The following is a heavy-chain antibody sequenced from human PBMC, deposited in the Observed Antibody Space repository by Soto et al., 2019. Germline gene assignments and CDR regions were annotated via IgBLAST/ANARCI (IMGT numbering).Heavy chain of an antibody. V-gene: IGHV3-23*01. CDR3: AKGGYYDFWSGPYSYGMDV. D-gene: IGHD3-3*01. Sequence: PGGSLRLSCAASGFTFSSYAMSWVRQAPGKGLEWVSAISGSGGSTYYADSVKGRFTISRDNSKNTLYLQMNSLRAEDTAVYYCAKGGYYDFWSGPYSYGMDVWGQGTTVTVSS. CDR2: ISGSGGST. CDR1: GFTFSSYA. J-gene: IGHJ6*02.